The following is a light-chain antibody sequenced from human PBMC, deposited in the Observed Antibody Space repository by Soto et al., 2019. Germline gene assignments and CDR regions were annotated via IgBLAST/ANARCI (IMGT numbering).Light chain of an antibody. CDR1: QSVSSSY. CDR3: QRYGSSPFT. J-gene: IGKJ3*01. Sequence: EIVLTQSPGTLSLSPGERATLSCRASQSVSSSYLAWYQQKPGHAPRLLIYGASSRATGIPDRFSGSGSGTDLTLSISRLEPEDFAVYYCQRYGSSPFTFGPGTKVDIK. V-gene: IGKV3-20*01. CDR2: GAS.